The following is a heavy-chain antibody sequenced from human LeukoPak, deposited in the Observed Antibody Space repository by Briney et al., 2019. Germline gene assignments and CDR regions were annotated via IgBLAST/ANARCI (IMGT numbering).Heavy chain of an antibody. Sequence: GGSLRLSCAASGFIFNNYGLIWVRQAPGKGLEWVSAVSNDGGGTNYADFVKGRFTISRDNSKNTLFLQMNSLRAEDTALYYCAKGSSGYFVDLWGQGTLVTVSS. CDR2: VSNDGGGT. D-gene: IGHD3-22*01. J-gene: IGHJ5*02. V-gene: IGHV3-23*01. CDR1: GFIFNNYG. CDR3: AKGSSGYFVDL.